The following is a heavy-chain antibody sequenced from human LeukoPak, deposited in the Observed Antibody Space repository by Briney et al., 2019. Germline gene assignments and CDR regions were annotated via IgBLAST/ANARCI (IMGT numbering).Heavy chain of an antibody. D-gene: IGHD3-22*01. CDR3: ARGVTMIVVVMGAFDI. J-gene: IGHJ3*02. CDR2: INHSGST. Sequence: PSETLSLTCAVYGGSFSGYYWSWIRQPPGKGLEWIGEINHSGSTNYNPSLKSRVTISVDTSKNQFSLKLSSVTAADTAVYYCARGVTMIVVVMGAFDIWGQGTMVTVSS. V-gene: IGHV4-34*01. CDR1: GGSFSGYY.